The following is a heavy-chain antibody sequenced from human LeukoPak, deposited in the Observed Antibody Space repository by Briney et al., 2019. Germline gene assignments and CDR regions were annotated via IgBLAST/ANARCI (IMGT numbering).Heavy chain of an antibody. V-gene: IGHV3-23*01. CDR1: GFTFSSYA. J-gene: IGHJ3*02. CDR3: AKDLGDIVVVPAAIRSGKSAFDI. Sequence: GGSLRLSCAAFGFTFSSYAMSWVRQAPGKGLEWVSAISGSGGSTYYADSVKGRFTISRDNSKNTLYLQMNSLRVEDTAVYYCAKDLGDIVVVPAAIRSGKSAFDIWGQGTMVTVSS. D-gene: IGHD2-2*02. CDR2: ISGSGGST.